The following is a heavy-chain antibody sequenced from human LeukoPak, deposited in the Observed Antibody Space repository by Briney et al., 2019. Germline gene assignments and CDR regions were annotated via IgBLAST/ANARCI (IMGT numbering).Heavy chain of an antibody. Sequence: SQTLSLTCTVSGGSISSGSYYWSWIRQPAGKGLERIGRIYTSGSTNYNPSLKSRVTISVDTSKNQFSLKLSSVTAADTAVYYCAREAAAGYYYYYYMDVWGKGTTVTVSS. CDR2: IYTSGST. V-gene: IGHV4-61*02. CDR3: AREAAAGYYYYYYMDV. CDR1: GGSISSGSYY. D-gene: IGHD6-13*01. J-gene: IGHJ6*03.